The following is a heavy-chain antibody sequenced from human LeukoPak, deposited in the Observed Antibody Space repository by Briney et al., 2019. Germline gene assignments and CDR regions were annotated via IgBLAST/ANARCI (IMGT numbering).Heavy chain of an antibody. Sequence: SETLSLTCTVSGGSISNYYWSWIRQPPGKGLEWIGYIYYSGSTNYNPSLKSRVTISVDTSKNQFSLKLSSVTAADTAVYYCARENYYGSGKLDVWGKGTTVTISS. CDR1: GGSISNYY. D-gene: IGHD3-10*01. J-gene: IGHJ6*04. V-gene: IGHV4-59*12. CDR2: IYYSGST. CDR3: ARENYYGSGKLDV.